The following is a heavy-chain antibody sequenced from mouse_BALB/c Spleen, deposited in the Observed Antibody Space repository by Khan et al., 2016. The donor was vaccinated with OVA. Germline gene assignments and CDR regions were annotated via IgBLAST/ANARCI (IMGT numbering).Heavy chain of an antibody. V-gene: IGHV1-61*01. D-gene: IGHD2-2*01. CDR1: GYTFTSYW. CDR2: IDPSDSET. Sequence: QVQLQQPGAELVRPGASVKLSCKASGYTFTSYWMNWVKQRLGQGLEWIGMIDPSDSETHYNQMFKDKATLTVDKFSSTAYMQLSSLTSEDSAVYYCTRREKYGYDPSWFAYWGQGTLVTVSA. J-gene: IGHJ3*01. CDR3: TRREKYGYDPSWFAY.